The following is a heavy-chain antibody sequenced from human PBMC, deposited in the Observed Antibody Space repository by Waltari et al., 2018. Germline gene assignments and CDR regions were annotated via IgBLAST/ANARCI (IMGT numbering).Heavy chain of an antibody. J-gene: IGHJ4*02. Sequence: QVQLQQWGAGLLKPSETLSLTCAVYGGSFSGYYWSWIRQPPGKGLEWIGEINHSGSTNYNRSLKSRVTISVDTSKNQFSLKLSSVTAADTAVYYCARGKSIAAAFFDYWGQGTLVTVSS. CDR1: GGSFSGYY. V-gene: IGHV4-34*01. D-gene: IGHD6-13*01. CDR2: INHSGST. CDR3: ARGKSIAAAFFDY.